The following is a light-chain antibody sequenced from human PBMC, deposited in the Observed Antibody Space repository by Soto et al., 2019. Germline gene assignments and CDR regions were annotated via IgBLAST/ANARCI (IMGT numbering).Light chain of an antibody. J-gene: IGLJ3*02. CDR2: ANN. CDR1: NSNVGNNT. Sequence: QSVLTQPPSASGTPGQRVTISCSGSNSNVGNNTVNWYQQFPGTSPRLLIEANNQRASGVPDRFSGSKSANLASLAISGLKSEDEADYYCAAWDDGLNGWLFGGGTKVTVL. CDR3: AAWDDGLNGWL. V-gene: IGLV1-44*01.